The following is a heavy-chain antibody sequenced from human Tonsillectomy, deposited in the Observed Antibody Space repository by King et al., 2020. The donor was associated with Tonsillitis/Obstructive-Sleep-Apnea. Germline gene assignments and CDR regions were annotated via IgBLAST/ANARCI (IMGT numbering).Heavy chain of an antibody. CDR2: INSDGSST. D-gene: IGHD6-19*01. V-gene: IGHV3-74*01. CDR3: ARDPVVSISSGLNWFDP. Sequence: VQLAESGGGLVQPGGSLRLSCAASGFTFSSYWMHWVRQAPGKGLVWVSRINSDGSSTSYADSVKGRFTISRDNAKNTLYLQMNSLRAEDTAVYYCARDPVVSISSGLNWFDPWGQGTLVTVSS. CDR1: GFTFSSYW. J-gene: IGHJ5*02.